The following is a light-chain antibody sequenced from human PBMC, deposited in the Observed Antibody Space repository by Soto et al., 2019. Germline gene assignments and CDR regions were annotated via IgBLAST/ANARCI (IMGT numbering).Light chain of an antibody. CDR1: QSISTN. CDR2: GAS. Sequence: EIVMTQSPATLSVSPWERATLSCRASQSISTNLAWYQQKPGQAPRLLIYGASTRATGIPARFSGSGSGTEFTLTISSLQSEDFAVYYCQQRINSITFGQGTRLEIK. J-gene: IGKJ5*01. CDR3: QQRINSIT. V-gene: IGKV3-15*01.